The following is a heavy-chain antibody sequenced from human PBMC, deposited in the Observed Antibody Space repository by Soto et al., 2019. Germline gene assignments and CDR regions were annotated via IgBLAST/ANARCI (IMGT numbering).Heavy chain of an antibody. CDR1: GYSFTSYW. D-gene: IGHD3-10*01. CDR3: ARVEYYGSGRSDYFDY. J-gene: IGHJ4*02. CDR2: IYPGDSDT. V-gene: IGHV5-51*01. Sequence: EVELVQSGAEVKKPGESLKISCKGSGYSFTSYWIGWVRQMPGKGLEWMGIIYPGDSDTRYSPSFQGQVTISADKSISTAYLQWSSLKASDTAMYYCARVEYYGSGRSDYFDYWGQGTLGTVSS.